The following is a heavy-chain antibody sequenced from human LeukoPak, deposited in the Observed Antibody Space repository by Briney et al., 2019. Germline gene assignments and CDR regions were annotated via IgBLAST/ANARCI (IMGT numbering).Heavy chain of an antibody. CDR3: ARDNSVEDTAWWFDP. V-gene: IGHV1-46*01. CDR1: GYTFTSYY. J-gene: IGHJ5*02. CDR2: INPSGGST. D-gene: IGHD4-23*01. Sequence: ASVTVSCKASGYTFTSYYMHWVRQAPGQGLEWMGLINPSGGSTSYAQKFQGRVTMTRDMSTSTDYMELSSLRSEDTAVYYCARDNSVEDTAWWFDPWGQGTLVTVSS.